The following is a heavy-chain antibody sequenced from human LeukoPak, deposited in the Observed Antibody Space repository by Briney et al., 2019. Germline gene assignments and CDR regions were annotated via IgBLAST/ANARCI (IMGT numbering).Heavy chain of an antibody. CDR3: ARRGLVRAAFDI. CDR2: IYYSGST. CDR1: GGSISSYY. V-gene: IGHV4-59*08. Sequence: SETLSLTCTVSGGSISSYYWSWIRQPPGKGLEWIRYIYYSGSTNYNPSLKSRVTISVDTSKNQFSLKLSSVTAADTAVYYWARRGLVRAAFDIWGQGTMVTVSS. J-gene: IGHJ3*02. D-gene: IGHD6-19*01.